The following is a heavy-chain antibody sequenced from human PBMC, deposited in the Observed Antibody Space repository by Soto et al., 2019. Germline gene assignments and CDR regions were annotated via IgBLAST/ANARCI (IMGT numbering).Heavy chain of an antibody. CDR2: INPSGGST. V-gene: IGHV1-46*03. CDR1: GHTFTSYY. J-gene: IGHJ4*02. CDR3: ASSSSSYSGSFDY. Sequence: ASVKVSCKASGHTFTSYYMHWVRQAPGQGLEWMGVINPSGGSTSYAQKFQSRVTMTRDTSTSTVYMELSSLRSEDTAVYYCASSSSSYSGSFDYWGKGTLVTVSS. D-gene: IGHD1-26*01.